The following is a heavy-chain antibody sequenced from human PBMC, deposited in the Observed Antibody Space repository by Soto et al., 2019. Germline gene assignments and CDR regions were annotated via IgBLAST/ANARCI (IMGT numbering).Heavy chain of an antibody. CDR3: ARGDGYNAQNWFDP. Sequence: SETLSLTCTVSVACISSCGYYWSWIRQHPGEGLEWIGYIYYSGSTSYNPSLKSRVTISVDTSKNQFSLKLSSVTAADTAVYYCARGDGYNAQNWFDPWGQGTLVTVSS. J-gene: IGHJ5*02. D-gene: IGHD5-12*01. CDR1: VACISSCGYY. CDR2: IYYSGST. V-gene: IGHV4-31*03.